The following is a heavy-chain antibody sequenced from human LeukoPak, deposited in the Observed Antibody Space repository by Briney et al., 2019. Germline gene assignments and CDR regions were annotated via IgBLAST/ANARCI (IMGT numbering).Heavy chain of an antibody. J-gene: IGHJ4*02. D-gene: IGHD5-24*01. CDR1: GGSISNYY. CDR2: IYFTGST. Sequence: PSETLSLTCTVSGGSISNYYWNWIRQPPGKGLEWIGYIYFTGSTNYNPSLKSRVTISLDTSKNQFSLKLSSVTAADTAIYYCARGRWLHFSDWGPGTLVTVSS. V-gene: IGHV4-59*01. CDR3: ARGRWLHFSD.